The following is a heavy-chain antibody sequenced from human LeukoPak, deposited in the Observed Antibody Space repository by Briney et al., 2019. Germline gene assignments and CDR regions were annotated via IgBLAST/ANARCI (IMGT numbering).Heavy chain of an antibody. Sequence: GSLRLSCAASGFTFRDYAINWVRQPPGKGLEWIGEINHSGSTNYNPSLKSRVTISVDTSKNQFSLKLSSVTAADTAVYYCARVRARTPEIGSGPSEFDYWGQGTLVTVSS. CDR3: ARVRARTPEIGSGPSEFDY. CDR1: GFTFRDYA. D-gene: IGHD2-15*01. J-gene: IGHJ4*02. CDR2: INHSGST. V-gene: IGHV4-34*01.